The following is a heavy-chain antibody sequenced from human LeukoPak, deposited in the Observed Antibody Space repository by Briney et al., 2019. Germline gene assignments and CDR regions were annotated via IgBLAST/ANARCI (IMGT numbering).Heavy chain of an antibody. V-gene: IGHV1-18*01. CDR3: AAGGIAVASADY. CDR1: GYTFTSYG. D-gene: IGHD6-19*01. CDR2: ISAYNGNT. Sequence: GASVKVSCKASGYTFTSYGISWVRQAPGQGLEWMGWISAYNGNTNYAQKFQERVTITRDMSTSTAYMELSSLRSEDTAVYYCAAGGIAVASADYWGQGTLVTVSS. J-gene: IGHJ4*02.